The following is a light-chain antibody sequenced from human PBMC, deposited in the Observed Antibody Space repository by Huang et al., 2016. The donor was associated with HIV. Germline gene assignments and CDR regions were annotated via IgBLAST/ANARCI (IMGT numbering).Light chain of an antibody. CDR2: GGS. Sequence: EIVMTQSPATLSLSPGERATLSCRASQRIGTNLAWYQQNPGQAPRLLIYGGSTLASGIPERFSGSGSGTECTLTIYSLQAEDFAVYYCQEYQVWPPATFGQGTRVEIK. CDR1: QRIGTN. J-gene: IGKJ1*01. V-gene: IGKV3-15*01. CDR3: QEYQVWPPAT.